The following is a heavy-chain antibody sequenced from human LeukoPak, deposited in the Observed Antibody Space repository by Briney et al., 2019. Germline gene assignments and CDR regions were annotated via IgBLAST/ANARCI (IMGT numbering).Heavy chain of an antibody. V-gene: IGHV4-34*01. CDR2: INDSGST. J-gene: IGHJ6*02. Sequence: PSETLSLTCAGYAGSFSGYYWSWIRQPPGKGLEWIGEINDSGSTNYNPSLKSRVTISVDTSKNQFSLQLSSVTAADTAVYYCARALGRELLIRWEYYSYGLDVRGQGTTVNVPS. D-gene: IGHD1-26*01. CDR1: AGSFSGYY. CDR3: ARALGRELLIRWEYYSYGLDV.